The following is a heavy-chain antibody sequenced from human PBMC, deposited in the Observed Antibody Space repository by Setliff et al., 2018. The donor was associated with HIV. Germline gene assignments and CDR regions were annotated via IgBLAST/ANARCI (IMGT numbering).Heavy chain of an antibody. V-gene: IGHV3-7*01. D-gene: IGHD2-15*01. CDR2: IKQDGRET. CDR1: GFIFSSYW. J-gene: IGHJ4*02. Sequence: GESLKISCSVSGFIFSSYWMNWVRQTPGKGLEWVAKIKQDGRETSYVDSVKGRFTVSRDNAKNSLYLQMNSLRAEDTATYYCARASAATYCSGGACYLPDYWGQGTLVTVSS. CDR3: ARASAATYCSGGACYLPDY.